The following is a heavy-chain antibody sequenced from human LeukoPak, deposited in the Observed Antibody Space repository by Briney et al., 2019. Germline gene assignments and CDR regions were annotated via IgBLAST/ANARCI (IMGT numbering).Heavy chain of an antibody. D-gene: IGHD4-11*01. J-gene: IGHJ6*02. V-gene: IGHV3-23*01. CDR2: ISGSGGST. CDR1: GFTFSSYA. Sequence: GGSLRLSCAASGFTFSSYAMSWVRQAPGKGLEWVSAISGSGGSTYYADSVKGRFTISRDNSKNTLYLQMNSLRAEDTAVYYCAKGTVTTDGYCYYGMDVWGQGTTVTVSS. CDR3: AKGTVTTDGYCYYGMDV.